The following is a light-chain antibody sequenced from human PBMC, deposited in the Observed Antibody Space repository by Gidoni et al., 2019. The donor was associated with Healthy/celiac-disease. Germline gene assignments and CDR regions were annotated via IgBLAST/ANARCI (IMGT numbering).Light chain of an antibody. CDR2: AAS. V-gene: IGKV1-6*01. J-gene: IGKJ1*01. CDR3: LQDYNYPRT. CDR1: QGIRND. Sequence: TITCRASQGIRNDLGWYQQKPGKAPKLLIYAASSIQSGVPSRFSGSGSGTDFTLTISSLQPEDFATYYCLQDYNYPRTFGQGTKVEIK.